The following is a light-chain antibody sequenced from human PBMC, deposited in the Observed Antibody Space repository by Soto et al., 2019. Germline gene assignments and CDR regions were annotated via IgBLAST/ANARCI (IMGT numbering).Light chain of an antibody. CDR1: SRDVGNYKY. V-gene: IGLV2-14*01. CDR2: EVS. CDR3: FSYTSSGTYV. J-gene: IGLJ1*01. Sequence: QSVLTQPASVSGSPGQAITIPCTGTSRDVGNYKYVSWYQQHPGKAPKLMIYEVSNRPSGVSNRFSGSKSGNTASLTISGLQAEDETDYYCFSYTSSGTYVFGTGTKVTVL.